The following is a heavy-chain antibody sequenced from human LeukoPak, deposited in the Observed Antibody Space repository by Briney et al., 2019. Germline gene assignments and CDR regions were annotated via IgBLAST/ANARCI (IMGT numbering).Heavy chain of an antibody. CDR2: INPNSGGT. CDR3: ARSRYCSGSSCYSLDY. CDR1: GYIFTGYY. Sequence: ASVKVSCKASGYIFTGYYMHWVRQAPGQGLEWMGWINPNSGGTNSAQKFQGRVTMTRDTSINTAYMELSSLRSDDTAVYYCARSRYCSGSSCYSLDYRGQGTLVTVSS. J-gene: IGHJ4*02. V-gene: IGHV1-2*02. D-gene: IGHD2-15*01.